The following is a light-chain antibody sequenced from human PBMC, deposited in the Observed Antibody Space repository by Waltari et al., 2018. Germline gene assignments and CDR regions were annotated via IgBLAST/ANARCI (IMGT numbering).Light chain of an antibody. V-gene: IGKV3-20*01. CDR2: GAS. CDR1: QSVSSSY. Sequence: DIVLTQSPGPLSLSPGERATLSCRASQSVSSSYLAWYQQKPGQAPRLLIYGASSRATGIPDRFSGRGSGTDFSLTISRLEPEDFAVYYCQRYGSSPLTFGGGTKVEIK. J-gene: IGKJ4*01. CDR3: QRYGSSPLT.